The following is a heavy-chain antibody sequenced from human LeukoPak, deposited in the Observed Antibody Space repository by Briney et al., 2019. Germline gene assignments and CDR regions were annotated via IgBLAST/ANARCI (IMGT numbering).Heavy chain of an antibody. D-gene: IGHD3-10*01. CDR1: GFTFSSYS. J-gene: IGHJ4*02. V-gene: IGHV3-21*01. CDR2: ISSSSSYI. Sequence: GGSLRLSCAASGFTFSSYSMNWVRQAPGKGLEWVSSISSSSSYIYYADSVKGRFTISRDNAKNSLYLQMNSLRAEDTAVYYCARDPDYYGSGSLVDYWGQGTLVTVSS. CDR3: ARDPDYYGSGSLVDY.